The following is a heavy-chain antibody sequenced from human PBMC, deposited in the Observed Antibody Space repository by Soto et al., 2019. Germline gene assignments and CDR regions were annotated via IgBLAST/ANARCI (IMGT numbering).Heavy chain of an antibody. CDR1: GGSISSYY. CDR3: ARRYGTTFDY. CDR2: IYYSGST. D-gene: IGHD1-7*01. V-gene: IGHV4-59*01. Sequence: SETLSLTCPVAGGSISSYYLSWIRQPPGKGLEWIGYIYYSGSTNYNPSLKSRVTISVDTSKNQFSLKLSSVAAADTAVYYCARRYGTTFDYWGQGTLVTVSS. J-gene: IGHJ4*02.